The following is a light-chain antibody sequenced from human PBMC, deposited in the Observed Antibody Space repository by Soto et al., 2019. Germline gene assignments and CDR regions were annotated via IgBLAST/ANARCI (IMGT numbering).Light chain of an antibody. CDR3: QQYNSSMYT. J-gene: IGKJ2*01. CDR1: QGSRND. CDR2: AAS. Sequence: AIQMTQSPSSLSASVGHRVTITCRASQGSRNDLDWFQQKPGKAPKLLIYAASNLQSGVPARFSGSGSGTEFTLTISSLQPDDFATYYCQQYNSSMYTFGQGTKLEIK. V-gene: IGKV1-6*01.